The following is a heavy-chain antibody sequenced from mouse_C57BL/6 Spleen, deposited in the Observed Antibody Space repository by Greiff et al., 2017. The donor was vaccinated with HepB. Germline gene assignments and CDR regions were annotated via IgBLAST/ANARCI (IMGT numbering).Heavy chain of an antibody. CDR1: GYTFTDYY. V-gene: IGHV1-19*01. CDR2: INHYNGGT. CDR3: AREVYCNNYFDY. J-gene: IGHJ2*01. D-gene: IGHD2-1*01. Sequence: VQLQQSGPVLVKPGASVKMSCKASGYTFTDYYMNWVKQSHGKSLEWIGVINHYNGGTSYNQKFKGKATLTVDKSSSTAYMELNSLTSEDSAVYYCAREVYCNNYFDYWGQGTTLTVSS.